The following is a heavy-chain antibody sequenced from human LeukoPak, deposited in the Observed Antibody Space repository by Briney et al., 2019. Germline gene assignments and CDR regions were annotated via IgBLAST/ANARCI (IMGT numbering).Heavy chain of an antibody. D-gene: IGHD2-2*01. J-gene: IGHJ4*02. Sequence: GGSLRLSCVGSGYSFDEYAMHWVRQVPGKGLEWVSGINWKSDKIGYADSVKGRFTISRDNSKNSLYLQMNSLRVEDTALYYCAKDRYCTSSSCPIDYWGQGTMVTVPS. CDR1: GYSFDEYA. CDR3: AKDRYCTSSSCPIDY. V-gene: IGHV3-9*01. CDR2: INWKSDKI.